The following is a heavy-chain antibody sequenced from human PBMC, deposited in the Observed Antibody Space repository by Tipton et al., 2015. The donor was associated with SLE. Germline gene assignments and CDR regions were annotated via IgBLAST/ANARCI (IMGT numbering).Heavy chain of an antibody. J-gene: IGHJ3*02. Sequence: TLSLTCAVSGYSISSGYYWGWIRQPPGKGLEWIGSIYHSGSTYYNPSLKSRVTISVDTSKNQFSLKLSSVTAADTAVYYCARHGGYDYKAFDIWGQGTIVTVSS. D-gene: IGHD5-12*01. CDR2: IYHSGST. CDR3: ARHGGYDYKAFDI. CDR1: GYSISSGYY. V-gene: IGHV4-38-2*01.